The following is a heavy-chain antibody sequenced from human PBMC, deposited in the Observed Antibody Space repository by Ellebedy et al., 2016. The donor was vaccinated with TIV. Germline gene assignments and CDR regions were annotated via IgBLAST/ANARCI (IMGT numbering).Heavy chain of an antibody. CDR1: GLTVTTNY. CDR3: ARASFYDVDLSGWYFDL. V-gene: IGHV3-21*01. D-gene: IGHD3-10*02. Sequence: GESLKISCAASGLTVTTNYMNWVRQAPGKGLEWVSSISSTSSYIYYADSVKGRFTISKDNSKNTLYLQMNSLRTDDTAVYYCARASFYDVDLSGWYFDLWGRGTLVTVSS. J-gene: IGHJ2*01. CDR2: ISSTSSYI.